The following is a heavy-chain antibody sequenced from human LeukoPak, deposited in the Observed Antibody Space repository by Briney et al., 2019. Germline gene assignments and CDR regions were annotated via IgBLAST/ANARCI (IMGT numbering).Heavy chain of an antibody. D-gene: IGHD6-13*01. J-gene: IGHJ4*02. CDR3: ARYFGSAAADRSPSYFDY. CDR2: IYYSGST. Sequence: SETLSLTCTVSGGSISSSSYYWGWIRQPPGKGLEWIGNIYYSGSTYYNPSLKSRVTISVDTSKNQFSLKLSSVTAADTAVYYCARYFGSAAADRSPSYFDYWGQGTLVTVSS. CDR1: GGSISSSSYY. V-gene: IGHV4-39*07.